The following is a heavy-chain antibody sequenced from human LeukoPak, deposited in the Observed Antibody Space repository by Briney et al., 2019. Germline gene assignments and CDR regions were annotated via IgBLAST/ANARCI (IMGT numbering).Heavy chain of an antibody. CDR1: GGSFSGYY. D-gene: IGHD3-10*01. V-gene: IGHV4-34*01. J-gene: IGHJ4*02. CDR3: ARLSPGLLWFGESKYYFDY. Sequence: SETLSLTCAVYGGSFSGYYWSWIRQPPGKGLEWIGSIYHSGSTYYNPSLKSRVTISVDTSKNQFSLKLSSVTAADTAVYYCARLSPGLLWFGESKYYFDYWGQGTLVTVSS. CDR2: IYHSGST.